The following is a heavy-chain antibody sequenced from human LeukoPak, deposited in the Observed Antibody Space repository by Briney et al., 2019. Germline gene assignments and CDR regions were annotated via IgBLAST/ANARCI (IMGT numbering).Heavy chain of an antibody. CDR2: IKQDGSEK. Sequence: QAGGSLRLSCAASGFTFSSYWMSWVRQAPGKGLEWVANIKQDGSEKYYVDSVKGRFTISRDNAKNSLYLQMNSLRAEDTAVYYCARSRYYYGSGSYSDYWGQGTLVTVSS. J-gene: IGHJ4*02. CDR1: GFTFSSYW. D-gene: IGHD3-10*01. V-gene: IGHV3-7*01. CDR3: ARSRYYYGSGSYSDY.